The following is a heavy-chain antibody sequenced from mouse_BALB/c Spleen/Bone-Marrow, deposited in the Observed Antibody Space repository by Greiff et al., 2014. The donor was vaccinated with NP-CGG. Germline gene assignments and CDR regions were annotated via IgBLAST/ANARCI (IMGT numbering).Heavy chain of an antibody. J-gene: IGHJ4*01. CDR2: ISYSGST. CDR3: ARYYGSSYYAMDY. V-gene: IGHV3-2*02. D-gene: IGHD1-1*01. CDR1: GYSITSDYA. Sequence: VQLQQSGPGLVKPSQSLSLTCTVPGYSITSDYAWNWIRQFPGNKLEWMGYISYSGSTSYNPSLKSRISITRDTSKNQFFLQLNSVTTEDTATYYCARYYGSSYYAMDYWGQGTSVTVSS.